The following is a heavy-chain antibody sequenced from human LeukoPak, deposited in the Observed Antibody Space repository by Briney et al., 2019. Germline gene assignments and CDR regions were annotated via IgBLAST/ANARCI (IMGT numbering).Heavy chain of an antibody. D-gene: IGHD1-26*01. J-gene: IGHJ6*03. Sequence: PSETLSLTCSVSGYSISSGYYWGWIRQAPGKGLEWVSSISSSSSYIYYADSVKGRFTISRDNAKNSLYLQMSSLRAEDTAVYYCAKDLELHYYYYYYMDVWGKGTTVTVSS. CDR2: ISSSSSYI. CDR3: AKDLELHYYYYYYMDV. CDR1: GYSISSGYY. V-gene: IGHV3-21*01.